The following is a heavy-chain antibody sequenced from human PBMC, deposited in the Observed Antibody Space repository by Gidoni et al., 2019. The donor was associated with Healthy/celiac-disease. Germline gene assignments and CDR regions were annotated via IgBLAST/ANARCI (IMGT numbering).Heavy chain of an antibody. Sequence: QVQLVGSGGGVVQPGRSLRLSCAASGFTFSSYAMHWVRQAPGKGLEWVAVISYDGSNKYYADSVKCRFTISRDNSKNTLYLQMNSLRAEDTAVYYCARSRSLWDKFDYWGQGTLVTVSS. J-gene: IGHJ4*02. CDR3: ARSRSLWDKFDY. CDR2: ISYDGSNK. CDR1: GFTFSSYA. V-gene: IGHV3-30-3*01. D-gene: IGHD3-10*01.